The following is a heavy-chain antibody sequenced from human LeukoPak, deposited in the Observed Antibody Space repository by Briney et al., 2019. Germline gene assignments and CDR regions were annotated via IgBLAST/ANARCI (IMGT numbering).Heavy chain of an antibody. CDR3: ARGVPKTSYYYYYMDV. V-gene: IGHV3-48*01. CDR1: GFTLSNYS. D-gene: IGHD4-11*01. J-gene: IGHJ6*03. Sequence: GGSLRLSCAVSGFTLSNYSMNWVRQAPGKELEWISYISGSGFTIHYADSVKGRFTISRDNAKNSLYLQMNSLRAEDTAVYYCARGVPKTSYYYYYMDVWGKGTTVTVSS. CDR2: ISGSGFTI.